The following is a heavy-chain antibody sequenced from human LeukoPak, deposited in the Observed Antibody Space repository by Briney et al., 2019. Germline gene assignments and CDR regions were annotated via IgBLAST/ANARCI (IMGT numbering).Heavy chain of an antibody. V-gene: IGHV3-7*01. CDR2: IKQDGSEK. J-gene: IGHJ4*02. CDR1: GFTFSSYW. D-gene: IGHD6-13*01. Sequence: PGGSLRLSCAASGFTFSSYWMSWVRQAPGKGLEWVANIKQDGSEKYYVDSVKGRFTISRDNAKNSLYLQMNSLRAEDTAVYYCAGAKGYLYSSSWALSFDYWGQGTLVTVSS. CDR3: AGAKGYLYSSSWALSFDY.